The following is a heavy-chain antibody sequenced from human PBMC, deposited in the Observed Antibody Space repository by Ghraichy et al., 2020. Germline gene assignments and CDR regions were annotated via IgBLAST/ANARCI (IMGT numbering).Heavy chain of an antibody. V-gene: IGHV4-39*01. CDR2: IYYSGST. CDR3: WRYYDFWSGYWAYYYYGMDV. Sequence: SETLSLTCTVSGGSISSSSYYWGWIRQPPGKGLEWIGSIYYSGSTYYNPSLKSRVTISVDTSKNQFSLKLSSVTAADTAVYYCWRYYDFWSGYWAYYYYGMDVWGQGTTVTVSS. CDR1: GGSISSSSYY. J-gene: IGHJ6*02. D-gene: IGHD3-3*01.